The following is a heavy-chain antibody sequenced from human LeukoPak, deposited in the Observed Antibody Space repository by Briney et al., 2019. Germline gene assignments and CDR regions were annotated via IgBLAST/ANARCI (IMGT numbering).Heavy chain of an antibody. J-gene: IGHJ6*02. CDR3: ARDTYYYDSSGYYYYYYGMDV. D-gene: IGHD3-22*01. V-gene: IGHV1-2*02. CDR2: INPNSGGT. CDR1: GYTFTGYY. Sequence: GASVKVSCKASGYTFTGYYMHWVRQAPGQGLEWMGWINPNSGGTNHAQKFQGRVTMTRDTSISTAYMELSRLRSDDTAVYYCARDTYYYDSSGYYYYYYGMDVWGQGTTVTVSS.